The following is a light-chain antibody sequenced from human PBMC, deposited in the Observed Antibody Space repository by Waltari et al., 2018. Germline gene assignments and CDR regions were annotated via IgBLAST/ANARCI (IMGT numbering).Light chain of an antibody. Sequence: DVVMTQSQLSLPATAGQPASIYCRSSHSLVYSDGKTYLNWLQQKPGQPPRRLIYQVSNRDSGVPDRFSGSGAGTDFTLKISRVEAEDVGVYYCVQGTNVPWTFGQGTKVEIK. V-gene: IGKV2-30*01. CDR3: VQGTNVPWT. CDR1: HSLVYSDGKTY. CDR2: QVS. J-gene: IGKJ1*01.